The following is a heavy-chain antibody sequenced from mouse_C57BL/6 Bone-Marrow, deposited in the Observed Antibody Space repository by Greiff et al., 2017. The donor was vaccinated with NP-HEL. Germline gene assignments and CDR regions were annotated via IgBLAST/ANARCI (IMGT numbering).Heavy chain of an antibody. J-gene: IGHJ3*01. V-gene: IGHV5-6*02. CDR3: ARHEIGAY. D-gene: IGHD2-14*01. Sequence: EVKLEESGGDLVKPGGSLKLSCAASGFTFSSSGMSWVRQTPDKRLEWVATISSGGSYTYYPDSVKGRFTISRDNAKNTLYLQMSSLKAEDTAMYYCARHEIGAYWGQGTLVTVSA. CDR1: GFTFSSSG. CDR2: ISSGGSYT.